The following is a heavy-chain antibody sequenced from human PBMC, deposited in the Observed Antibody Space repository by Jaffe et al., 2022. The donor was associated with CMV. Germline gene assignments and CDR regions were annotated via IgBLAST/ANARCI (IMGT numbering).Heavy chain of an antibody. Sequence: EVQLLESGGGLGQPGGSLRLSCAASGFTFSSYAVTWVRQAPGKGLEWVSSITGGGGTTYYADSVKGRFTISRDNSKSTLYLQMNSLRAEDTAVYYCAKHPYFLIGAVAANFDYWGQGAPVTVSS. CDR3: AKHPYFLIGAVAANFDY. D-gene: IGHD6-13*01. CDR1: GFTFSSYA. CDR2: ITGGGGTT. V-gene: IGHV3-23*01. J-gene: IGHJ4*02.